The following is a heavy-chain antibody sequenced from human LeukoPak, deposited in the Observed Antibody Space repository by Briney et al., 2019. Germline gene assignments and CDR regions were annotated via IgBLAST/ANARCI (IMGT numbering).Heavy chain of an antibody. CDR2: ITDGGRT. CDR1: GDSFSGHY. CDR3: VRRTRVAMPNALDLISDF. J-gene: IGHJ4*02. V-gene: IGHV4-34*01. Sequence: PSETPSLTCAVYGDSFSGHYWSWIRQPPGKGLEWIGEITDGGRTSYSPSLKSRATISIVPSQSQFSPQLDSVTAADTAIYYCVRRTRVAMPNALDLISDFWGQGTLVTVSS. D-gene: IGHD2-2*01.